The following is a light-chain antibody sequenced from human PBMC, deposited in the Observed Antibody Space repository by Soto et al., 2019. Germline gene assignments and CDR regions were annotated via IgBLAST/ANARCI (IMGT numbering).Light chain of an antibody. V-gene: IGLV2-8*01. J-gene: IGLJ2*01. CDR1: SSDVGVYHY. CDR3: SSFAGNNNVV. CDR2: EVS. Sequence: QSALTQPPSASGAPGQSVTISCTGTSSDVGVYHYVSWYQQHPGKAPKLMIYEVSTRPSGVTDRFAGSKSGNTASLTVSGLQAEDEADYYCSSFAGNNNVVFGGGTKLTVL.